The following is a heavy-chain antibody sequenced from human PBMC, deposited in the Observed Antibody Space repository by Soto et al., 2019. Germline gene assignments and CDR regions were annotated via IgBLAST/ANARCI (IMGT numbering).Heavy chain of an antibody. D-gene: IGHD2-8*01. Sequence: PGESLKISCTGVGYSFTSYWIGWVRQMPGKGLEWMGSIYPGDSDTRYSPSFQGQVTISADKSITTAYLQWSSLKASDTAMYYCARGYCTTNIGDPWFDPWGQGTLVTVSS. V-gene: IGHV5-51*01. CDR3: ARGYCTTNIGDPWFDP. CDR2: IYPGDSDT. CDR1: GYSFTSYW. J-gene: IGHJ5*02.